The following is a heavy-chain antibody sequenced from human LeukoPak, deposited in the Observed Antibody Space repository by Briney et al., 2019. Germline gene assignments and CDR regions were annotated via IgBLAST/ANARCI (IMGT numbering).Heavy chain of an antibody. J-gene: IGHJ4*02. CDR2: INPNSGGT. D-gene: IGHD1-20*01. Sequence: GASVKVSCKASGYTFTGYYMHWVRQAPGQGLEWMGWINPNSGGTNYAQKFQGRVTMTRDTTISTAYMELSNLRSDDTAVYYCARDSNWNRDYWGQGTLVTVSS. CDR3: ARDSNWNRDY. V-gene: IGHV1-2*02. CDR1: GYTFTGYY.